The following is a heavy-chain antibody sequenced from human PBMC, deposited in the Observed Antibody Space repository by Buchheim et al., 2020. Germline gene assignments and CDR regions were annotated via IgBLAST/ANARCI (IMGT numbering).Heavy chain of an antibody. CDR3: ARAHYLDAFDI. D-gene: IGHD1-26*01. V-gene: IGHV4-39*07. CDR2: IYYSGST. CDR1: GGSISSSRNY. J-gene: IGHJ3*02. Sequence: QLQLQESGPGLVKPSETLSLTCTVSGGSISSSRNYWGWNRQPPGKGLEWIGSIYYSGSTYYNSSLKSRVTISVATANNLFFLKLSSVTAADTAVYYCARAHYLDAFDIWGQGT.